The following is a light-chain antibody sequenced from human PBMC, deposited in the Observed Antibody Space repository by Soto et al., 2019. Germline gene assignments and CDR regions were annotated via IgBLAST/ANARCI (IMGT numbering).Light chain of an antibody. J-gene: IGLJ1*01. CDR3: CAYAATYTYV. CDR2: DVS. CDR1: SSDIGTYNY. Sequence: QSALTQPASVSGSPGQSITISCTGTSSDIGTYNYVSWYQHHPGKVPKLMIYDVSNRPSGVSNRFSGSKSGNTASLTISGLQAEDEAEYYCCAYAATYTYVFGTGTKLTVL. V-gene: IGLV2-23*02.